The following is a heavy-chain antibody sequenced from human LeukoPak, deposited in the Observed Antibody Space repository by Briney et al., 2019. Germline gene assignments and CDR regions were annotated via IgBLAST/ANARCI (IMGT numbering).Heavy chain of an antibody. Sequence: GGSLRLSCAASGVNFDDYAMHWVRQFPGTGLEWVAGLNWDSRSMAYADSVRGRFTISRDNAKNSLYLQMNTLRVEDTAVYYCTRDLMDYDVSTGLHHYYMDVWGQGTTVTVSS. CDR1: GVNFDDYA. V-gene: IGHV3-9*01. CDR2: LNWDSRSM. CDR3: TRDLMDYDVSTGLHHYYMDV. D-gene: IGHD3-9*01. J-gene: IGHJ6*02.